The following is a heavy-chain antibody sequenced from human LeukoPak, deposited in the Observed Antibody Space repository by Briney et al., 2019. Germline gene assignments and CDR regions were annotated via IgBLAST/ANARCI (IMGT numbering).Heavy chain of an antibody. J-gene: IGHJ4*02. CDR1: GGSISSGGYY. Sequence: SQTLSLTCTVSGGSISSGGYYWSWIRQYPGKGLEWIGYIYYSGSTYYNPSLKSRVTMSVDTSKNQFSLKLSSVTAVDTAVYYCARRGSSWYVDYWGQGTLVTVSS. CDR3: ARRGSSWYVDY. CDR2: IYYSGST. V-gene: IGHV4-31*03. D-gene: IGHD6-13*01.